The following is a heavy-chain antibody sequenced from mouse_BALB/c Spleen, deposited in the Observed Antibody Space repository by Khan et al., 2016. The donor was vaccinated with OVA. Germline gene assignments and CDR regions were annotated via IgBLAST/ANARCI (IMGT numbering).Heavy chain of an antibody. CDR2: ISDGGTYI. J-gene: IGHJ3*01. D-gene: IGHD2-13*01. V-gene: IGHV5-4*02. CDR3: TRGYYGDPFAY. CDR1: GFTFSDYY. Sequence: EVELVESGGGLVKPGGSLKLSCAASGFTFSDYYMYWVRQTPEKRLEWVATISDGGTYIYYPDNVKGRFTISRENAKNNLYLQMSSLKSEDTAMYYCTRGYYGDPFAYWGQGTLVTVSA.